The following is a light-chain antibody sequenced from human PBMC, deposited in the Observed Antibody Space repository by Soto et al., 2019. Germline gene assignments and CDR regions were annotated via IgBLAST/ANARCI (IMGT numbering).Light chain of an antibody. V-gene: IGKV3-20*01. CDR3: QQYGSSPPWT. J-gene: IGKJ1*01. CDR2: GAS. CDR1: QSVSSTY. Sequence: EIVLTQSPATLSLSPGERVTLSCRASQSVSSTYLAWYQQKPGQAPRLLIYGASSRATDIPDRFSGSGSGTYFTLTISRLEPEDFAVYYCQQYGSSPPWTFGQGTKVEIK.